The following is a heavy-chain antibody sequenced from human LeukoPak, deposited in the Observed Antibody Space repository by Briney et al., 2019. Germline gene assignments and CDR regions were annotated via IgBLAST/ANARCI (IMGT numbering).Heavy chain of an antibody. CDR2: IYYSGST. J-gene: IGHJ3*02. D-gene: IGHD2-15*01. V-gene: IGHV4-31*03. CDR1: GGSISSGGYY. Sequence: ASQTLSLTCTVSGGSISSGGYYWSWIRQHPGKGLEWIGYIYYSGSTYYNPSLKSRVTISVDTSKNQFSLKLSSVTAADTAVYYCASAAAIYSYAFDIWGQGTMATVSS. CDR3: ASAAAIYSYAFDI.